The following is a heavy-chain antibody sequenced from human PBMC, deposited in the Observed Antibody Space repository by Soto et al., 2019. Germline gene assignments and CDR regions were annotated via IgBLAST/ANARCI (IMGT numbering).Heavy chain of an antibody. D-gene: IGHD3-10*01. V-gene: IGHV4-59*08. CDR2: IYYSGST. J-gene: IGHJ6*04. Sequence: PGKELEWIGYIYYSGSTNYNPSLKSRVTISVDTSKNQFSLKLSSVTAADTAVYYCSILPLWCGASAFLIWCTGLMVTRSS. CDR3: SILPLWCGASAFLI.